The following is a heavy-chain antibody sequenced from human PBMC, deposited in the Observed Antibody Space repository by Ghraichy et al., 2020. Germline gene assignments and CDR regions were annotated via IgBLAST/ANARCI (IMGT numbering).Heavy chain of an antibody. CDR1: GGSFSGYY. J-gene: IGHJ4*02. CDR2: INHSGST. D-gene: IGHD5-18*01. V-gene: IGHV4-34*01. Sequence: SETLSLTCAVYGGSFSGYYWSWIRQPPGKGLEWIGEINHSGSTNYNPSLKSRVTISVDTSKNQFSLKLSSVTAADTAVYYCARGLGGYSYGGPRGYFDYWGQGTLVTVSS. CDR3: ARGLGGYSYGGPRGYFDY.